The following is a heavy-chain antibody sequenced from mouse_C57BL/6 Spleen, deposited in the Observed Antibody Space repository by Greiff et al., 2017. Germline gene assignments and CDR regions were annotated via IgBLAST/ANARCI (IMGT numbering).Heavy chain of an antibody. J-gene: IGHJ2*01. CDR1: GYTFTSYW. CDR3: ARGGTNFDY. Sequence: QVHVKQSGAELVKPGASVKLSCKASGYTFTSYWMHWVKQRPGQGLEWIGMIHPNSGSTNYNEKFKSKATLTVDKSSSTAYMQLSSLTSEDSAVYYCARGGTNFDYWGQGTTLTVSS. V-gene: IGHV1-64*01. D-gene: IGHD3-3*01. CDR2: IHPNSGST.